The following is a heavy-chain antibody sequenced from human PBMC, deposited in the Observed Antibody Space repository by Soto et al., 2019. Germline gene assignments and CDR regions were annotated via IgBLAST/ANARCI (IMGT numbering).Heavy chain of an antibody. V-gene: IGHV4-61*01. CDR3: AREGRMGTFDY. J-gene: IGHJ4*02. CDR1: GGSVSGGSYF. CDR2: FYYSGST. Sequence: PSETLSLTCTVSGGSVSGGSYFWSWVRQPPGKGLEWIGYFYYSGSTKYNPSLKSRVTILEDTSKNQFSLKLNSVTAADTAVYYCAREGRMGTFDYWGQGVLVTVSS. D-gene: IGHD1-1*01.